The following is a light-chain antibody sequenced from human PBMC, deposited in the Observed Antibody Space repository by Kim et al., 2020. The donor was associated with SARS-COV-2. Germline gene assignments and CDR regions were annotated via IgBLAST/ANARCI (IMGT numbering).Light chain of an antibody. Sequence: DTVMTQSPATLSVSPGERATLSCRASQSVNSHLAWYQQKPGQAPRLLIYGASTRATGIPARFSGSGSGTEFTLTISSLQSEDFAVYYCQQYNDWPPWTFGQGTKVDIK. J-gene: IGKJ1*01. CDR3: QQYNDWPPWT. CDR1: QSVNSH. CDR2: GAS. V-gene: IGKV3-15*01.